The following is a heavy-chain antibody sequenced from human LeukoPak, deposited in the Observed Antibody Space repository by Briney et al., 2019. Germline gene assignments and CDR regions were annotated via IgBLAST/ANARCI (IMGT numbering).Heavy chain of an antibody. CDR1: GYSISSGYY. J-gene: IGHJ5*02. V-gene: IGHV4-38-2*02. CDR2: IYHSGNT. Sequence: PSETLSLTCTVSGYSISSGYYWGWIRQAPGKGLEWIGNIYHSGNTHYNPSLKSRVTVSMDTSKNQFSLKVNSVTAADTAFYYCARAYSSSWYWNWFDPWGQGTLVTVSS. D-gene: IGHD6-13*01. CDR3: ARAYSSSWYWNWFDP.